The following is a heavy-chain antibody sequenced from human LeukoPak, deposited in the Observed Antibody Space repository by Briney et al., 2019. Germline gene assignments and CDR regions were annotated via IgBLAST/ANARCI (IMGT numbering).Heavy chain of an antibody. V-gene: IGHV3-74*01. J-gene: IGHJ4*02. CDR1: GFTFSSYW. Sequence: GGSLRLSCAASGFTFSSYWMHWVRQAPGKGRVWVSRINTDGSSTSYADSVKGRFTISRDNAKNTLYLQMNSLRAEDTAVYYCARTIVPAAPLDYWGQGTLVTVSS. D-gene: IGHD2-2*01. CDR2: INTDGSST. CDR3: ARTIVPAAPLDY.